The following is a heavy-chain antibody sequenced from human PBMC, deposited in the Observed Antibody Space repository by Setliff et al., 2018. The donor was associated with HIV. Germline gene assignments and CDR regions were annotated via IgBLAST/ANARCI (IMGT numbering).Heavy chain of an antibody. Sequence: GGSLRLSCVASGFTFSNFAMHWVRQAPGKGLEWVSVISFDGQKQYYADSVRGRFTISRDNSNNTLYLQMNSLRAEDTAVYYCAKDPANKVVPGVEYFQHWGQGTLVTVSS. CDR3: AKDPANKVVPGVEYFQH. CDR1: GFTFSNFA. CDR2: ISFDGQKQ. D-gene: IGHD7-27*01. J-gene: IGHJ1*01. V-gene: IGHV3-30*07.